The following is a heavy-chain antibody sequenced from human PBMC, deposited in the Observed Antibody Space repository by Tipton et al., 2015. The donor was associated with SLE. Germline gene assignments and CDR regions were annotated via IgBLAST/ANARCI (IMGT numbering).Heavy chain of an antibody. CDR3: ARGLRGVMTGDWFDP. Sequence: TLSLTCTVSGDSFSSYYWSWIRQPAGKGLEWIGRVSISGNTNYNPSLKSRVTVSLDTSKNQLSLELTSVTAADTAVYYCARGLRGVMTGDWFDPWGQGTLVTVSS. D-gene: IGHD3-16*01. CDR2: VSISGNT. V-gene: IGHV4-4*07. CDR1: GDSFSSYY. J-gene: IGHJ5*02.